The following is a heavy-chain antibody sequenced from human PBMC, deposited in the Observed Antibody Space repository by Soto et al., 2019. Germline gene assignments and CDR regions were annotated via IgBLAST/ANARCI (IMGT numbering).Heavy chain of an antibody. CDR1: GFTFDDYA. CDR3: AKDMSSGTGAMDV. J-gene: IGHJ6*04. Sequence: GGSLRLSCAASGFTFDDYAMHWVRQAPGKGLEWVSGISWNSGSIGYADSVKGRFTISRDNAKNSLYLQMNSLRAEDTALYYCAKDMSSGTGAMDVWGKGTTVTVSS. V-gene: IGHV3-9*01. CDR2: ISWNSGSI. D-gene: IGHD3-10*01.